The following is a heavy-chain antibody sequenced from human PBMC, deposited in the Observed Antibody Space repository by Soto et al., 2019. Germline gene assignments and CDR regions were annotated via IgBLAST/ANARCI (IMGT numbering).Heavy chain of an antibody. CDR2: ISYDGSDS. CDR1: GFTFSNFA. Sequence: QVHRVESGGSVVQPGRSLRLSCAASGFTFSNFAMHWVRQAPGKGLEWVAVISYDGSDSYYADSVKGRFTISRDNSKNTVYLQMNSLTTEDTAVYYCAKRFLELAMLGYDFDYWGQGTLVSVSS. V-gene: IGHV3-30*18. J-gene: IGHJ4*02. CDR3: AKRFLELAMLGYDFDY. D-gene: IGHD3-3*01.